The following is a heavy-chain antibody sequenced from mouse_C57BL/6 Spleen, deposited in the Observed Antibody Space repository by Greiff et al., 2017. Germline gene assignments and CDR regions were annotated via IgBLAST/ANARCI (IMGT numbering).Heavy chain of an antibody. CDR3: TTGATEGDY. CDR2: IDPENGDT. J-gene: IGHJ4*01. V-gene: IGHV14-4*01. D-gene: IGHD3-1*01. Sequence: EVKLLESGAELVRPGASVKLSCTASGFNIKDDYMHWVKQRPEQGLEWIGWIDPENGDTEYASKFQGKATITADTSSNTAYLQHSSLTSEDTAVYDCTTGATEGDYWGQGTSVTVSS. CDR1: GFNIKDDY.